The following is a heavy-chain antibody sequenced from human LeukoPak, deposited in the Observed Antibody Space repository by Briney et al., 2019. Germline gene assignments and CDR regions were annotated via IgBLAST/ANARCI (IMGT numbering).Heavy chain of an antibody. V-gene: IGHV1-2*02. CDR1: GYTFTDYY. Sequence: ASVKVSCKASGYTFTDYYMHWVRQAPGQGLEWMGWINPNSGGTNYAQKFQGRVTMTRDTSISTAYMELSRLRSDDTAVYYCARAPPVVVITAPTNDYYMDVWGKGTTVTVSS. CDR2: INPNSGGT. CDR3: ARAPPVVVITAPTNDYYMDV. D-gene: IGHD3-22*01. J-gene: IGHJ6*03.